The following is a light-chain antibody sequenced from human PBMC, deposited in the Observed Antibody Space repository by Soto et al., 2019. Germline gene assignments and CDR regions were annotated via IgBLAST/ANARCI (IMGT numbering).Light chain of an antibody. CDR3: QQYNSYSVT. V-gene: IGKV1-5*03. CDR1: QSISSW. Sequence: DIQMTQSPSTLSASVGDRVTITCRASQSISSWLAWYQQKPGKAPKLLIYKASSLESGVPSRFSGSGSGTEFTLTISSLQRDDFATYYCQQYNSYSVTFGQGTKVEIK. J-gene: IGKJ1*01. CDR2: KAS.